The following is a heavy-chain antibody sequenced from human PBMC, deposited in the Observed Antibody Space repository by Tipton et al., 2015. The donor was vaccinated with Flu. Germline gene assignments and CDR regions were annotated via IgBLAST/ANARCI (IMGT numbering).Heavy chain of an antibody. D-gene: IGHD3-3*01. CDR1: GGSISSYY. V-gene: IGHV4-59*01. J-gene: IGHJ5*02. Sequence: TLSLTCTVSGGSISSYYWSWIRPPPGKGLEWIGYIYYSGNTNYNPSLKSRVTISVDTSKNQFSLKLSPVTAADTAVYYCARHMGSYDFWSGYYTGVGSWFDPWGQGTLVTVSS. CDR3: ARHMGSYDFWSGYYTGVGSWFDP. CDR2: IYYSGNT.